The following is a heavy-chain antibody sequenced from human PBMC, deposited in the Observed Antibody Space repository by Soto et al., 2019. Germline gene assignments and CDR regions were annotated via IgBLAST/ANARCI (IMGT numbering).Heavy chain of an antibody. D-gene: IGHD5-12*01. CDR2: ISSTSTYI. Sequence: GGSLRLSCAASGFTFSSYSMNWVRQAPGKGLEWVSSISSTSTYIFYADSVKGRFTISRDNAKNSLSLHMNSLRAEDTAVYYCAREKGGYNYPDYWGQGTLVTVSS. CDR1: GFTFSSYS. CDR3: AREKGGYNYPDY. J-gene: IGHJ4*02. V-gene: IGHV3-21*01.